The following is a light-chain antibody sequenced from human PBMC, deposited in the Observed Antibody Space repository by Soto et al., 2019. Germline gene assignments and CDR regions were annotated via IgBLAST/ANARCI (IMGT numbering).Light chain of an antibody. J-gene: IGLJ3*02. CDR1: NSNIGAGYD. CDR3: QSYDSGLSGSV. CDR2: GNT. V-gene: IGLV1-40*01. Sequence: QSVLTQPPSVSGAPGQRVTIYCTGSNSNIGAGYDVHWYQQLPGTAPKLLIYGNTNRPSGVPDRFSGSKSGTSASLAITGLQAEDEADYYCQSYDSGLSGSVFGGGTKVTVL.